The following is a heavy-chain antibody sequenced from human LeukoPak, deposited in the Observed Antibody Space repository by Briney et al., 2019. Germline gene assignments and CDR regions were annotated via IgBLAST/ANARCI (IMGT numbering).Heavy chain of an antibody. V-gene: IGHV3-15*01. CDR2: IRSKTEGGTT. J-gene: IGHJ4*02. CDR3: SSNMVE. Sequence: KPGGSLRLSCAASGFTFSHAWMSWVRQAPGKGLEWVGRIRSKTEGGTTEYAAPVKGRFTISRDDSENTLYLQMNSLKTEDTAVYYCSSNMVEWGQGTLVTVSS. D-gene: IGHD4/OR15-4a*01. CDR1: GFTFSHAW.